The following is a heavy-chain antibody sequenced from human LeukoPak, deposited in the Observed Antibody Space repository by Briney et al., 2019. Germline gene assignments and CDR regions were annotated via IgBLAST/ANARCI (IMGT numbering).Heavy chain of an antibody. CDR1: GYTFTSYG. V-gene: IGHV1-2*02. CDR3: ARAGEITMIVVETFDY. CDR2: INPNSGGT. D-gene: IGHD3-22*01. Sequence: GASVKVSCKASGYTFTSYGISWVRQAPGQGLEWMGWINPNSGGTNYAQKFQGRVTMTRDTSISTAYMELSRLRSDDTAVYYCARAGEITMIVVETFDYWGQGTLVTVSS. J-gene: IGHJ4*02.